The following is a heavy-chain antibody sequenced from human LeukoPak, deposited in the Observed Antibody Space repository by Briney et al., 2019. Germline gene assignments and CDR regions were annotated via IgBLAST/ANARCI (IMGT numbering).Heavy chain of an antibody. CDR2: IYYSGST. CDR1: GGSISSYY. D-gene: IGHD1-26*01. J-gene: IGHJ4*02. V-gene: IGHV4-59*01. Sequence: SETLSLTCTVSGGSISSYYWSWIRQPPGKGLEWIGYIYYSGSTNYNPSLKSRVTISVDTSKNQFSLKLSSVTAADTAVYYCARVRYSGSYLGGPLEDWGQGTLVTVSS. CDR3: ARVRYSGSYLGGPLED.